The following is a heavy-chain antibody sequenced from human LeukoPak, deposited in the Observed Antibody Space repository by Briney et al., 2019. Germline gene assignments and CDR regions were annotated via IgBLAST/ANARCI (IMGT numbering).Heavy chain of an antibody. D-gene: IGHD4-17*01. J-gene: IGHJ5*02. CDR2: VSYSGST. V-gene: IGHV4-31*03. CDR1: GDSIGSGDYY. Sequence: PSETLSLTCTVSGDSIGSGDYYWNWIRQPPGKGLEWIGYVSYSGSTYYNPSLKSRLIISVDTSENQFSLKLTSVTAADTAVYYCARKHMAVTTTYRGWFDPWGQGTLVTVSS. CDR3: ARKHMAVTTTYRGWFDP.